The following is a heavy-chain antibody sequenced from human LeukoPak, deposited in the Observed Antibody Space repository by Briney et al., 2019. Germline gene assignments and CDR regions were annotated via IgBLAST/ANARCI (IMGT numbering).Heavy chain of an antibody. CDR2: ISWNSGSI. J-gene: IGHJ5*02. D-gene: IGHD6-13*01. CDR1: GFTFDDYA. Sequence: GGSLRLSCAASGFTFDDYAMHWVRQAPGKGLEWVSGISWNSGSIGYADSVKGRFTISRDNAKNSLYLQMNSLRAEDMASYYCAKSPIAAAGHNWFDPWGQGTLVTVSS. CDR3: AKSPIAAAGHNWFDP. V-gene: IGHV3-9*03.